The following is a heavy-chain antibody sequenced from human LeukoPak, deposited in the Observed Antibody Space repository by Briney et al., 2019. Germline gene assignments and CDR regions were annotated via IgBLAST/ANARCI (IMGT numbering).Heavy chain of an antibody. J-gene: IGHJ4*02. V-gene: IGHV3-7*01. CDR1: GFTFSNYW. D-gene: IGHD2-21*01. Sequence: GGSLRLSCAASGFTFSNYWMSWVRQAPGKGLEWVANIKEDGTEKYYVDSVKGRFTSSRDNAKNSLYLQMNSLRAEDTAVYYCARSKAGGSDSGRPFDYWGQGTLVTVSS. CDR3: ARSKAGGSDSGRPFDY. CDR2: IKEDGTEK.